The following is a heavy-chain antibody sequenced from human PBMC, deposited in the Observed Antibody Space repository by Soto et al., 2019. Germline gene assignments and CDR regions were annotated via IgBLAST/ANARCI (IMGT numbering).Heavy chain of an antibody. J-gene: IGHJ3*02. V-gene: IGHV1-69*02. D-gene: IGHD3-3*01. Sequence: ASVKVSCKASGSTFSSYTISWVRQAPGQGLEWMGRIIPILGIANYAQKFQGRVTITADKSTSTAYMELSSLRSEDTAVYYCARGARHYDFWSGPILDTHDAFDIWGQGTMVTVSS. CDR2: IIPILGIA. CDR1: GSTFSSYT. CDR3: ARGARHYDFWSGPILDTHDAFDI.